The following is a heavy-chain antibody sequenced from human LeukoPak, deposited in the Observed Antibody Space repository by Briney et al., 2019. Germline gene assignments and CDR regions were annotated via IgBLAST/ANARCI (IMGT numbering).Heavy chain of an antibody. CDR2: IIPIFGTA. Sequence: SVKVSCKASGGTFSSYAISWVRQAPGQGLEWMGGIIPIFGTANYAQKFQGRVTITADKSTSTAYMELSSLRSEDTAVYYCARDWGGRIVGAWAFDIWGQGTMVTVSS. D-gene: IGHD1-26*01. CDR1: GGTFSSYA. V-gene: IGHV1-69*06. CDR3: ARDWGGRIVGAWAFDI. J-gene: IGHJ3*02.